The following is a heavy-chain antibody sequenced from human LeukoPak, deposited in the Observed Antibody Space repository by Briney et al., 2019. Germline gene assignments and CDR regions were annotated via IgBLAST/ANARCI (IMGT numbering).Heavy chain of an antibody. CDR3: VRRRYYDSTGFLD. Sequence: SETLSHTCSVSSDSISSSSYYWGWVRQPPGKGQEWIGDIYYSGRTYYDSSLKSRLTIGIDTSKNEFSLTLRSVTATDTAVYYCVRRRYYDSTGFLDWGQGTLVSVSP. CDR1: SDSISSSSYY. J-gene: IGHJ1*01. CDR2: IYYSGRT. V-gene: IGHV4-39*01. D-gene: IGHD3-16*01.